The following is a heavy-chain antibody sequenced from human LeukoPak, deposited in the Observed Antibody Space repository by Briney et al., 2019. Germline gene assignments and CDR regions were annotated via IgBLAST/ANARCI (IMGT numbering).Heavy chain of an antibody. D-gene: IGHD3-10*01. CDR3: ARDYYASGSYYNDNHFDY. Sequence: GGSLRLSCSASGFTFSGYPMHWVRQAPGKGLEYVAAINYNGDSTFYADSVKGRFTISRDNSKNTLYLQMNSLRAEDSAVYYCARDYYASGSYYNDNHFDYWGQGTLVTVSS. J-gene: IGHJ4*02. V-gene: IGHV3-64*04. CDR2: INYNGDST. CDR1: GFTFSGYP.